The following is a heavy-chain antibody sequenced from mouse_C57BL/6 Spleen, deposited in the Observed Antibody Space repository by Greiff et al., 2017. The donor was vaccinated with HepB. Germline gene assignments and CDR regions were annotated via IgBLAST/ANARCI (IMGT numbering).Heavy chain of an antibody. CDR3: GRGGNGNSGYFDY. CDR2: ISDGGSYT. D-gene: IGHD2-1*01. CDR1: GFTFSSYA. V-gene: IGHV5-4*01. Sequence: DVHLVESGGGLVKPGGSLKLSCAASGFTFSSYAMSWVRQTPEKRLEWVATISDGGSYTYYPDNVKGRFTISRDNAKNNLYLQMSHLKSEDTAMYYWGRGGNGNSGYFDYWGQGTTLTVSS. J-gene: IGHJ2*01.